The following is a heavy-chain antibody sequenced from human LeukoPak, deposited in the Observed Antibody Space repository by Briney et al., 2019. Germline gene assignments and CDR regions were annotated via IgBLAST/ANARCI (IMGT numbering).Heavy chain of an antibody. CDR3: AKGLYYDILTGYLDGDAFDI. Sequence: PGRSLRLSCAASGFTFSSYGMHWVREAPGKGLEWVAVISYDGSNKYYADSVKGRFTISRDNSKNTLYLQMNSLRAEDTAVYYCAKGLYYDILTGYLDGDAFDIWGQVTMVTVSS. CDR2: ISYDGSNK. J-gene: IGHJ3*02. D-gene: IGHD3-9*01. V-gene: IGHV3-30*18. CDR1: GFTFSSYG.